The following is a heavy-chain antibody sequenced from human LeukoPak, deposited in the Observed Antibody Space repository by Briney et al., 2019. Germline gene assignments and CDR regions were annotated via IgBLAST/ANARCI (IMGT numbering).Heavy chain of an antibody. D-gene: IGHD2-2*01. J-gene: IGHJ4*02. CDR1: GYTFSDYA. V-gene: IGHV1-3*01. CDR2: IDAGNGNT. CDR3: ARGSTSDWPLDH. Sequence: ASVKVSCKASGYTFSDYAMHWVRQAPGQRLEWMGWIDAGNGNTRYSQKFQGRVTITRDTSTSTAYIELRSLRSEDTAMYYCARGSTSDWPLDHWGQETLVTISS.